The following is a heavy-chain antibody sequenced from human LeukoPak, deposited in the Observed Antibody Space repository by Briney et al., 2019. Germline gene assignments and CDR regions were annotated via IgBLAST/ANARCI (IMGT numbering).Heavy chain of an antibody. CDR2: ISSNGGST. J-gene: IGHJ6*03. V-gene: IGHV3-64*01. D-gene: IGHD3-22*01. Sequence: GGSLRLSCAASGFTFSSYAMHWVRQAPGKGLEYVSAISSNGGSTYYANSVKGRFTISRDNSKNTLYLQMGSLRAEDMAVYYCAREYYYDSSGYYYTGDYYYYMDVWGKGTTVTISS. CDR1: GFTFSSYA. CDR3: AREYYYDSSGYYYTGDYYYYMDV.